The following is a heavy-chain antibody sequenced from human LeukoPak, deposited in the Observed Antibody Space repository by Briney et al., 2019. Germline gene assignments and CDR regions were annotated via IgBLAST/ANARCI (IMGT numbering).Heavy chain of an antibody. CDR1: GGSISSYY. V-gene: IGHV4-4*09. D-gene: IGHD6-6*01. J-gene: IGHJ4*02. Sequence: SETLSLTCTVSGGSISSYYWSWIRQPPGKGLEWIGCIYTSGSTNYNPSLKSRVTISVDTSKNQFSLKLSSVTAADTAVYYCARVGLGSSYFDYWGQGTLVTVSS. CDR2: IYTSGST. CDR3: ARVGLGSSYFDY.